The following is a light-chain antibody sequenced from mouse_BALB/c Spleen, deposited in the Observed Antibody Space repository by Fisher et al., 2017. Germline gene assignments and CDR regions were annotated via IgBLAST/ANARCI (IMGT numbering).Light chain of an antibody. CDR3: QQRSSYPFT. V-gene: IGKV4-78*01. Sequence: IVMTQSTAIMAASPGEKVTMTCSASSSISSNYLHWYQQKPGFSPKLLIYSTSNLASGVPSRFSGSGSGTFYSLTISRMEAEDAATYYCQQRSSYPFTFGSGTKLEIK. CDR2: STS. J-gene: IGKJ4*01. CDR1: SSISSNY.